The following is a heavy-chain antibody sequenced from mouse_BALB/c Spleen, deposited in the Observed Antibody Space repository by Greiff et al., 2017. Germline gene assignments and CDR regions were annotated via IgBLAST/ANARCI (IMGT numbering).Heavy chain of an antibody. CDR2: IDPENGNT. D-gene: IGHD2-4*01. V-gene: IGHV14-1*02. CDR1: GFNIKDYY. J-gene: IGHJ4*01. CDR3: ARGDYDGAYAMDY. Sequence: EVKLQESGAELVRPGALVKLSCKASGFNIKDYYMHWVKQRPEQGLEWIGWIDPENGNTIYDPKFQGKASITADTSSNTAYLQLSSLTSEDTAVYYCARGDYDGAYAMDYWGQGTSVTVSS.